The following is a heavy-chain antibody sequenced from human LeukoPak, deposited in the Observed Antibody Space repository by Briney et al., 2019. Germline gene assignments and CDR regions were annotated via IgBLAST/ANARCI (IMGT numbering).Heavy chain of an antibody. V-gene: IGHV4-34*01. CDR1: GGSFSGYY. CDR2: INHSGST. Sequence: PSETLSLTCAVYGGSFSGYYWSWIRQPPGKGLEWIGEINHSGSTYYNPSLKSRVTISVDTSKNQFSLKLSSVTAADTAVYYCARVKDIVVVPAARPFDYWGQGTLVTVSS. CDR3: ARVKDIVVVPAARPFDY. D-gene: IGHD2-2*01. J-gene: IGHJ4*02.